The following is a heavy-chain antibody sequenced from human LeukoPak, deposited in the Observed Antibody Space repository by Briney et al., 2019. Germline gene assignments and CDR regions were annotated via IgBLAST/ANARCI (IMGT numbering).Heavy chain of an antibody. D-gene: IGHD3-10*01. V-gene: IGHV3-48*01. J-gene: IGHJ4*02. CDR1: GFTFSSYS. CDR2: ISSSSSAI. Sequence: GGSLRLSCAASGFTFSSYSMNWVRQAPGKGLAWVSYISSSSSAIYYADSVKGRFTISRDNAKNSLYLQMISLRAEDTAVYYCARVDYTMVPYYFDYWGQGTLVTVSS. CDR3: ARVDYTMVPYYFDY.